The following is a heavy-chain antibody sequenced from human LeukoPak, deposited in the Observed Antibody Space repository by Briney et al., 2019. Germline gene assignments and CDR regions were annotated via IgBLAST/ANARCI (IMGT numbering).Heavy chain of an antibody. CDR1: GYTFTNYG. D-gene: IGHD3-22*01. CDR2: ISAYNGNT. J-gene: IGHJ4*02. Sequence: ASVNVSFKASGYTFTNYGISWVRQAPGQGLEWMGWISAYNGNTNYAQKLQGRVTMTTDTSTSTAYMELRSLRSDDTAVYYCARDKGPRSYDSSGYYYFDYWGQGTLVTVSS. CDR3: ARDKGPRSYDSSGYYYFDY. V-gene: IGHV1-18*01.